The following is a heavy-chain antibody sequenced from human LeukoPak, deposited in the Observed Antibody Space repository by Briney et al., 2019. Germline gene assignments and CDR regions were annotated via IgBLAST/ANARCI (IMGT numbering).Heavy chain of an antibody. Sequence: GGSLRLSCAASGFTFSNYGMNWVRQAPGKGLEWVANIKHDGSEKYYVDSVKGRFTISRDNAKNSLYLQMNSLRAEDTAVYYCARRLGLGFGEYSNNWFDPWGQGTLVTVSS. J-gene: IGHJ5*02. CDR1: GFTFSNYG. CDR3: ARRLGLGFGEYSNNWFDP. CDR2: IKHDGSEK. V-gene: IGHV3-7*01. D-gene: IGHD3-10*01.